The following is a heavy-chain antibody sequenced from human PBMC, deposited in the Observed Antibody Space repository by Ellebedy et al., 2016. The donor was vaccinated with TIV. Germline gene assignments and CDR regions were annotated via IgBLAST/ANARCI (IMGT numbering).Heavy chain of an antibody. CDR2: IKQDGSVK. CDR3: AREVGGGGAY. CDR1: GFTFSNYW. Sequence: GESLKISXAASGFTFSNYWMSWVRQAPGKGLEWVANIKQDGSVKYYVDSVKGRFTISRDNAKNSLYLQMNTLRPEDTAVYYCAREVGGGGAYWGQGTLVTVPS. J-gene: IGHJ4*02. D-gene: IGHD2-21*01. V-gene: IGHV3-7*01.